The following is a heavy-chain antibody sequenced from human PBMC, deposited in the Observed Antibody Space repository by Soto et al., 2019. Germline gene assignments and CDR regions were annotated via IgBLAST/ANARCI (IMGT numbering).Heavy chain of an antibody. CDR3: ARDNLAFQGAFDL. V-gene: IGHV3-21*01. D-gene: IGHD3-16*01. J-gene: IGHJ4*02. Sequence: GGSLRLSCAASGFVFSDFQFNWVRQAPGGGLEWLSSITGTSAFTEYAESIEGRFTISRDNPNKLLFLHMDNLRPEDTAVYYCARDNLAFQGAFDLLGQGTLVTLSS. CDR2: ITGTSAFT. CDR1: GFVFSDFQ.